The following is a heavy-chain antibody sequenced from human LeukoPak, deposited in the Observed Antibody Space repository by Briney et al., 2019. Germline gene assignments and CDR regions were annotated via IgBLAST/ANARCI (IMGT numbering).Heavy chain of an antibody. D-gene: IGHD7-27*01. CDR1: RYSSTSYY. CDR2: INPSDSST. CDR3: ARGGVAKLGPLDL. J-gene: IGHJ5*02. V-gene: IGHV1-46*01. Sequence: ASVKVSCKASRYSSTSYYMHSVRQAPGQGLEWMGIINPSDSSTSYAQKFQGRVAMTRDTSTSTVYMELSSLRSEGTAVYYCARGGVAKLGPLDLWGQGTLVTVSS.